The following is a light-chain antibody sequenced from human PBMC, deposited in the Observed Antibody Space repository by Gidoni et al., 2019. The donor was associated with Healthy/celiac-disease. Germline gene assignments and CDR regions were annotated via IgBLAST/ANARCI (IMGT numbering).Light chain of an antibody. Sequence: PSSLSASVGDRVTITCRASQSISSYLNWYQQKPGKAPKLLIYAASSLQSGVPSRFSGSGSGTDFTLTISSLQPEDFATYYCQQSYSTPITFGPGTKVDIK. CDR2: AAS. J-gene: IGKJ3*01. V-gene: IGKV1-39*01. CDR1: QSISSY. CDR3: QQSYSTPIT.